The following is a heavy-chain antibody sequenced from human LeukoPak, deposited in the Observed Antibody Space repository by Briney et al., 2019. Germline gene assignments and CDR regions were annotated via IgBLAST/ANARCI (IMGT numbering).Heavy chain of an antibody. D-gene: IGHD3-3*01. V-gene: IGHV4-34*01. CDR1: DRSSSTYS. CDR2: ISHRGTT. CDR3: ARSIAIFGVVTSSYYYNYMDV. Sequence: SETLSLACVVHDRSSSTYSWSWIRQPPGKGLEWIGEISHRGTTDYNPSLKSRVTVSKDTSNNQCSLSMTSVTAADTAVYYCARSIAIFGVVTSSYYYNYMDVWGKGTTVTVSS. J-gene: IGHJ6*03.